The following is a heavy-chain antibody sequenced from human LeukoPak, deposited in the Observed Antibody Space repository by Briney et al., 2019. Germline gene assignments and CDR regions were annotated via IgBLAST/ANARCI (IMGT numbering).Heavy chain of an antibody. CDR2: INHSGST. CDR1: GGSFSGYY. CDR3: TSRSFSIAAAGTGDFDY. J-gene: IGHJ4*02. D-gene: IGHD6-13*01. Sequence: PSETLSLTCAVYGGSFSGYYWSWIRQPPGKGLEWIGEINHSGSTNYNPSLKSRVTISVDTSKNQFSLKLSSVTAADTAVYYCTSRSFSIAAAGTGDFDYWGQGTLVTVSS. V-gene: IGHV4-34*01.